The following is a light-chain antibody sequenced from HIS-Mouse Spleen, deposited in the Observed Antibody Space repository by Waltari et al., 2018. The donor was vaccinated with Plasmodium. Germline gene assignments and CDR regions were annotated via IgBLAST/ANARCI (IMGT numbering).Light chain of an antibody. V-gene: IGKV4-1*01. CDR2: WAS. J-gene: IGKJ2*01. CDR1: QSVLYSSNNKNY. CDR3: QQYYSTPPYT. Sequence: DIVMTQSPDSLAVSLSESATINCKSSQSVLYSSNNKNYLAWYQQKPGQPPKLLIYWASTRESGVPDRFSGSGSGTDFTLTISSLQAEDVAVYYCQQYYSTPPYTFGQGTKLEIK.